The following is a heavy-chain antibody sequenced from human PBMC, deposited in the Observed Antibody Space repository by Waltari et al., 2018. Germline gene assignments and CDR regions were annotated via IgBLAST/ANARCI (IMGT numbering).Heavy chain of an antibody. Sequence: EVQQVESGGGVGKPGGSVSVDGVVACLNFRSYSVNWVRQAPGKGLEWVSYISDGSDYSYYADSVKSRFTISRDNAKNSLYLQMNRLRTDDTAVYYCARDFYCSDGRCTDYWGQGTLFTVSS. CDR3: ARDFYCSDGRCTDY. CDR1: CLNFRSYS. J-gene: IGHJ4*02. CDR2: ISDGSDYS. V-gene: IGHV3-21*01. D-gene: IGHD2-15*01.